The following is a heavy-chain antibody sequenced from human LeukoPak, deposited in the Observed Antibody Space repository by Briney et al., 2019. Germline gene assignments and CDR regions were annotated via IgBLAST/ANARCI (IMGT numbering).Heavy chain of an antibody. CDR2: IYYSGST. J-gene: IGHJ4*02. CDR1: GGSISSSSYY. CDR3: LSAPGYCSGGSCYSPGY. D-gene: IGHD2-15*01. Sequence: SETLSLTCTVSGGSISSSSYYWGWIRQPPGKGLEWIGSIYYSGSTYYNPSLKSRVTISVDTSKNQFSLKLSSVTAADTAVYYCLSAPGYCSGGSCYSPGYWGQGTLVTVSS. V-gene: IGHV4-39*07.